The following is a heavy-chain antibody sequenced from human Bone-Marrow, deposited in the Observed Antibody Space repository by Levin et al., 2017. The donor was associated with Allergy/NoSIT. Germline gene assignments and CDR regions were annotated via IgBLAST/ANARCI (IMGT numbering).Heavy chain of an antibody. CDR2: IYYSGTT. V-gene: IGHV4-39*07. CDR3: ARKSCSNGVCHYYRHDWFDP. Sequence: SETLSLTCTVSGGSISSSSYYWGWIRQPPGKGLEWIGSIYYSGTTYYNPSLKSRVTISVDTSKNQFSLKLSSVTAADTAMYYCARKSCSNGVCHYYRHDWFDPWGQGTLVTVSS. J-gene: IGHJ5*02. CDR1: GGSISSSSYY. D-gene: IGHD2-8*01.